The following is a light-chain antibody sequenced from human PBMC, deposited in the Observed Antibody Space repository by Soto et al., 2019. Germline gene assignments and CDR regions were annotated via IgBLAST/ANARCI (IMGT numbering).Light chain of an antibody. Sequence: DIVMTQSPDSLAVSLGERATITCRSSQSVLYIPTNKNYVARYQQKPGQPPKLLLYWASTRESGVPDRFSGSGSGTYFTLTISSLQAEDVAFYYCQQYYSSPRLGFGGGTKVEIK. V-gene: IGKV4-1*01. J-gene: IGKJ4*01. CDR2: WAS. CDR3: QQYYSSPRLG. CDR1: QSVLYIPTNKNY.